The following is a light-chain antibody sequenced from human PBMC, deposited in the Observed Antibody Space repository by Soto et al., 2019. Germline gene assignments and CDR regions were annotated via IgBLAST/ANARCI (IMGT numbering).Light chain of an antibody. J-gene: IGKJ5*01. CDR1: QSISTY. V-gene: IGKV1-39*01. CDR3: QQSYMDPIT. CDR2: DAS. Sequence: IQMSQSRSSLSGSVGNRVTIACGASQSISTYLNWYQKKPGKAPNLLIYDASRFQSGVPSRFSGSGGGTDFTLSISSVQPEDFATYFCQQSYMDPITFGQGTRLEI.